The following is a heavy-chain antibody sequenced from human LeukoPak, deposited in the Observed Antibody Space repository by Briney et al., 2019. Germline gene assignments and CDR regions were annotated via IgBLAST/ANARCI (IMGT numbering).Heavy chain of an antibody. D-gene: IGHD4-23*01. CDR3: ARDRGYSTFDY. V-gene: IGHV3-7*01. Sequence: GGSLRLSCEASGFIFSTYWMGWVRQVPGKGLEWVANIHPDGSETSYVESVKGRFTISRDNAKNSLYLQMNSLRVDDTAVYYCARDRGYSTFDYWGQGTLVTVSS. J-gene: IGHJ4*02. CDR1: GFIFSTYW. CDR2: IHPDGSET.